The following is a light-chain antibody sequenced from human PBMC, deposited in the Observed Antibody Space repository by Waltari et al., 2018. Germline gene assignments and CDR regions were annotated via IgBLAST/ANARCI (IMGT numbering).Light chain of an antibody. CDR1: QSVGRT. V-gene: IGKV3-20*01. J-gene: IGKJ1*01. CDR2: DAS. Sequence: EIVLTQSPGSLSLSPGESATLSCRASQSVGRTLAWYQQKPGQAPRLLIYDASSRATGIPDRFSGSGSETDFSLTISRLEPEDFAVYYCQKYGTLPATFGQGTKVEIK. CDR3: QKYGTLPAT.